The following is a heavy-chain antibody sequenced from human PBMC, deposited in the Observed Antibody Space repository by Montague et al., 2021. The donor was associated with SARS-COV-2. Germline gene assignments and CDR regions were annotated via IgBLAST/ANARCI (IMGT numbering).Heavy chain of an antibody. CDR3: ARVWAPYDYVWGSYRYFDY. J-gene: IGHJ4*02. V-gene: IGHV3-21*01. Sequence: SLSLSFSVSGFPFSSYSVTWVRQAPGKGLEWVSSISSSSNNVHYADSVKGRFTISRDNAKNSLYLQMNSLRVDDTAVYYCARVWAPYDYVWGSYRYFDYWGQGTLVTVS. D-gene: IGHD3-16*02. CDR1: GFPFSSYS. CDR2: ISSSSNNV.